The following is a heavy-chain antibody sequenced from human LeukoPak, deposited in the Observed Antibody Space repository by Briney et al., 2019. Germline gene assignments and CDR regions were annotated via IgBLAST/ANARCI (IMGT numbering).Heavy chain of an antibody. CDR3: AREPGDQDYYGMDV. CDR1: GFTFSSYA. V-gene: IGHV3-64*01. CDR2: ISSNGGST. D-gene: IGHD7-27*01. Sequence: GGSLRLSCAASGFTFSSYAMHWVRQAPGKGLEYVSAISSNGGSTYYANSVKGRFTISRDNSKNTLYLQMGSLRAEDTAVYYCAREPGDQDYYGMDVWGQGTTVTVSS. J-gene: IGHJ6*02.